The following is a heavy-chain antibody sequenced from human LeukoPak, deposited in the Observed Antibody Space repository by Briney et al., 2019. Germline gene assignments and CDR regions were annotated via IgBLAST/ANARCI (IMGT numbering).Heavy chain of an antibody. CDR3: ARECRGSSWDLNWFDP. D-gene: IGHD6-13*01. CDR1: GGSISSSSYY. J-gene: IGHJ5*02. V-gene: IGHV4-39*07. CDR2: IYYSGST. Sequence: PSETLSLTCTVSGGSISSSSYYWGWIRQPPGKGLEWIGSIYYSGSTYYNPSLKSRVTISVDTSKNQFSLKLSSVTAADTAVYYCARECRGSSWDLNWFDPWGQGTLVTVSS.